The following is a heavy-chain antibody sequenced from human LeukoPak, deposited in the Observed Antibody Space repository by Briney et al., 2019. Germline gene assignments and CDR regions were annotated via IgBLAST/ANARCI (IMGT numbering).Heavy chain of an antibody. CDR1: GFTFSSYA. Sequence: GGSLRLSCAASGFTFSSYAMSWVRQAPGKGLEWVSYISSSSSTIYYADSVKGRFTISRDNAKNSLYLQMNSLRAEDTAVYYCARDYDFWTGCFDYWGQGTLVTVSS. CDR2: ISSSSSTI. CDR3: ARDYDFWTGCFDY. V-gene: IGHV3-48*01. D-gene: IGHD3-3*01. J-gene: IGHJ4*02.